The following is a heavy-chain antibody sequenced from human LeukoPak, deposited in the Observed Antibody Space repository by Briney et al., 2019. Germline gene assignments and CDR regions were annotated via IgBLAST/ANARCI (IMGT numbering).Heavy chain of an antibody. CDR3: AREEDTYGPIDY. J-gene: IGHJ4*02. D-gene: IGHD4/OR15-4a*01. CDR2: ISYSGST. Sequence: SETLSLTCTVSGGSISSYYWSWIRQPPGKGLEWIGYISYSGSTNYNPSLKGRVTISGDTSKNQFSLKLSSVTAADTAVYYCAREEDTYGPIDYWGQGTLVTVSS. V-gene: IGHV4-59*01. CDR1: GGSISSYY.